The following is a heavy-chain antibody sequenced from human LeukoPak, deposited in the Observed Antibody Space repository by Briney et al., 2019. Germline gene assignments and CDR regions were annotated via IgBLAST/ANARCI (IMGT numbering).Heavy chain of an antibody. Sequence: GGSLRLSCAAAGFTVSTSAMSWVRQAPGKGLEWVSGISGSGGGTYYADSVKGRFSISRDISKNTLYLQMNSLRAEDTAIYYCAKDGKTRNWNYFQAKPVYWGQGTLVTVSS. J-gene: IGHJ4*02. CDR1: GFTVSTSA. D-gene: IGHD1-7*01. V-gene: IGHV3-23*01. CDR2: ISGSGGGT. CDR3: AKDGKTRNWNYFQAKPVY.